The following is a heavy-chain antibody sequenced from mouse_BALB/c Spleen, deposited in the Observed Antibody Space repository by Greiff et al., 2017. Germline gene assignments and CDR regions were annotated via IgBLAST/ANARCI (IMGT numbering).Heavy chain of an antibody. Sequence: VQLQQSGPGLVKPSQSLSLTCTVTGYSITSDYAWNWIRQFPGNKLEWMGYISYSGSTSYNPSLKSRISITRDTSKNQFFLQLNSVTTEDTATYYCARKSYYYGSSDYWGQGTTLTVSS. CDR2: ISYSGST. CDR1: GYSITSDYA. J-gene: IGHJ2*01. V-gene: IGHV3-2*02. CDR3: ARKSYYYGSSDY. D-gene: IGHD1-1*01.